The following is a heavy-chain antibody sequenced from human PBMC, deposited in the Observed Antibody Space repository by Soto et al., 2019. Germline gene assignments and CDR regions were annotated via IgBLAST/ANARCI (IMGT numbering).Heavy chain of an antibody. D-gene: IGHD3-10*01. J-gene: IGHJ4*02. Sequence: QVQLQQWGAGLLKPSETLSLTCAVYGGSFSGYYWSWIRQPPGKGLEWIGEINHRGSTNYNPSLKSRVTISVDTSKNQFSLKLSSVTAADTAIYYCARGYGRNFAYWGQGTLVTVSS. V-gene: IGHV4-34*01. CDR1: GGSFSGYY. CDR2: INHRGST. CDR3: ARGYGRNFAY.